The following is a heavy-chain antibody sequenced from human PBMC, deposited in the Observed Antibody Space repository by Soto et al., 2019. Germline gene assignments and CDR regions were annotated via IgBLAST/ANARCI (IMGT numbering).Heavy chain of an antibody. V-gene: IGHV3-23*01. CDR3: AKPHFDFWDGYPC. J-gene: IGHJ4*02. Sequence: EVQLLESGGGLVQPGGSLRLSCVASEFTFSSYAMHWVRQAPGKGLQWVSAISGSGGNTYYADSVKGRFTISRDNSKNTLYLQMNSLRAEETAVYYCAKPHFDFWDGYPCWGQGRLVTVSS. CDR1: EFTFSSYA. D-gene: IGHD3-3*01. CDR2: ISGSGGNT.